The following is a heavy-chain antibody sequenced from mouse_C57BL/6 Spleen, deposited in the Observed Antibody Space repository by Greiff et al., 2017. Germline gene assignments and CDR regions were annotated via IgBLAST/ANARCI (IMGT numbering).Heavy chain of an antibody. CDR2: ILPGSGST. J-gene: IGHJ2*01. CDR1: GYTFSGDW. CDR3: VRGPHYGSSYYFDY. V-gene: IGHV1-9*01. D-gene: IGHD1-1*01. Sequence: QVQLKESGAELMKPGASVKLSCKATGYTFSGDWIVWVKQRPGHGLEWIGEILPGSGSTPYNEKFNGKATFTADTSSNTAYMQLRSLTTEDFAIYNFVRGPHYGSSYYFDYWGQGTTLTGSS.